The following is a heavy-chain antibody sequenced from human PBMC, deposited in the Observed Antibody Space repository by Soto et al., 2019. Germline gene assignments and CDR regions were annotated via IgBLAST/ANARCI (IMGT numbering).Heavy chain of an antibody. J-gene: IGHJ4*02. V-gene: IGHV3-15*01. CDR2: IKSKTDGGTT. CDR1: GFTFSNAW. CDR3: TTDRGGRAAAGNDY. D-gene: IGHD6-13*01. Sequence: GGSLRLSCAASGFTFSNAWMSWVRQAPGKGLEWVGRIKSKTDGGTTDYAAPVKGRFTISRDDSKNTLYLQMNSLKTEDTAVYYCTTDRGGRAAAGNDYWGQGTLVTVSS.